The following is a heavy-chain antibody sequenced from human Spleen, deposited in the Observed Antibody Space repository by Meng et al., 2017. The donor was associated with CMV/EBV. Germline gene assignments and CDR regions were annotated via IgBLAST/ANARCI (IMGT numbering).Heavy chain of an antibody. D-gene: IGHD7-27*01. J-gene: IGHJ4*02. CDR3: ARDNNWGPDY. CDR2: INPHSGDT. Sequence: ASVKVSCKASGYTLIGYYMHWVRQAPGQGLEWMGWINPHSGDTNYAQKFQGRVAMASDTSISTAYVELSRLTSDDTAVYYCARDNNWGPDYWGQGTLVTVSS. V-gene: IGHV1-2*02. CDR1: GYTLIGYY.